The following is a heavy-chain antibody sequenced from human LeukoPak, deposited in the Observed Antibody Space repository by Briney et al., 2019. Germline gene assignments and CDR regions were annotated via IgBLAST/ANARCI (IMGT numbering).Heavy chain of an antibody. V-gene: IGHV1-2*06. Sequence: ASVKVSCTASGYTFTSYYMHWARQAPGQGLEWMGRINPNSGGTNYVQKFQGRVTMTRDTSISTAYMELSRLRSDDTAVYYCARGLHYYDSSGYLFEYWGQGTLVTVSS. CDR3: ARGLHYYDSSGYLFEY. D-gene: IGHD3-22*01. J-gene: IGHJ4*02. CDR1: GYTFTSYY. CDR2: INPNSGGT.